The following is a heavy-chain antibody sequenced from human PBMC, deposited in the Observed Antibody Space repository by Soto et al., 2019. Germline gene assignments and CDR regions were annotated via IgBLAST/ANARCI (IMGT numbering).Heavy chain of an antibody. J-gene: IGHJ4*02. CDR2: IYHSGST. D-gene: IGHD1-1*01. V-gene: IGHV4-4*02. CDR1: GGSISSSNW. Sequence: QVQLQESGPGLVKPSGTLSLTCAVSGGSISSSNWWSWVRQPPGKGLEWIGQIYHSGSTNYNPSLKSTVTISVDKSKNQFSRKLSSVTAADPAVYYWARDHKRNRPLDYWGQGTLVTVSS. CDR3: ARDHKRNRPLDY.